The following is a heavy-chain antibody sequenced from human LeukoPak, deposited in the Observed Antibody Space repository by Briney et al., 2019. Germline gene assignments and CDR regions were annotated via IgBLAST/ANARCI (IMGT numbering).Heavy chain of an antibody. D-gene: IGHD2-8*02. V-gene: IGHV3-48*02. CDR1: GFTFSSYI. CDR3: ARESNMVLDAFDI. CDR2: ISTSSITI. J-gene: IGHJ3*02. Sequence: PGGSLRLSCAASGFTFSSYIMNWVRQAPGKGLEWVSYISTSSITIYYADSVKGRFTISRDNAKNSLYLQMNSLRDEDTAVYYCARESNMVLDAFDIWGQGTMVTVSS.